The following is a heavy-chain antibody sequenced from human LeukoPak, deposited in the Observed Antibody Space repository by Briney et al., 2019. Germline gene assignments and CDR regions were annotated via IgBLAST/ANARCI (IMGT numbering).Heavy chain of an antibody. CDR1: GYTFTRYY. CDR3: ASDALSYDYSWGSYGHLGIDP. V-gene: IGHV1-46*01. CDR2: INPSGGTT. Sequence: GASVKVSCKASGYTFTRYYMHWVRQAPGQGLEWMGIINPSGGTTDYAQKFHGRITWTRDTATSTVYMEMTSLTSEDTAVYYCASDALSYDYSWGSYGHLGIDPWGQGTLVTVSS. J-gene: IGHJ5*02. D-gene: IGHD3-16*01.